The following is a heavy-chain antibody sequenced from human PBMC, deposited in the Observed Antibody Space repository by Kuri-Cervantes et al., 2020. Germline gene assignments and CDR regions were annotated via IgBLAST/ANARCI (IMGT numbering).Heavy chain of an antibody. V-gene: IGHV4-31*01. D-gene: IGHD3-22*01. CDR2: IYYSGST. Sequence: LRLSCTVSGGSISSGGYYWSWIRQHPGKGLEWIGYIYYSGSTYYNPSLKSLVTISVDTSKNQFSLKLSSVTAADTAVYYCAGEGYSDAFDIWGQGTMVTVSS. J-gene: IGHJ3*02. CDR1: GGSISSGGYY. CDR3: AGEGYSDAFDI.